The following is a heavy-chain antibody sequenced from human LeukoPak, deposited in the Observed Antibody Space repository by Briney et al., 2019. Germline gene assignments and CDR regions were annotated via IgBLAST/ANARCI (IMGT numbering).Heavy chain of an antibody. J-gene: IGHJ4*02. CDR1: GYTFNGYY. V-gene: IGHV1-46*02. D-gene: IGHD2-21*02. Sequence: GASVKVSCKASGYTFNGYYMHWVRQAPGQGLEWMGWINPSGGDTKYAQKFQGRVTLTRDKSTSTVYMELSSLTSDDTAVYYCARTYCAEDCSIRYFDYWGQGTLVTVSS. CDR2: INPSGGDT. CDR3: ARTYCAEDCSIRYFDY.